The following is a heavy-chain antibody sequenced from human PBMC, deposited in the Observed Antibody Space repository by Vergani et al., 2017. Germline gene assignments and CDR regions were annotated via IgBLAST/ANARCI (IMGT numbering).Heavy chain of an antibody. D-gene: IGHD3-10*01. V-gene: IGHV3-23*01. Sequence: EVQLLESGGGLVQPGGSLRLSCAASGFTFSTSAMNWVRQAPGKGLEWVSSISVSGGNTYYADSVKGRFTISRDNSRDTLYLQMNSLRADDTAIYYCAKDKRGGGNYGWFDPWGQGALVTVSP. CDR3: AKDKRGGGNYGWFDP. J-gene: IGHJ5*02. CDR1: GFTFSTSA. CDR2: ISVSGGNT.